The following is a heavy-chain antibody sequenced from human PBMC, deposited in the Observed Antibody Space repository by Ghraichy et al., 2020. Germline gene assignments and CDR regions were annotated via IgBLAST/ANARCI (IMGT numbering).Heavy chain of an antibody. CDR1: GFIFSDSG. CDR2: IRDRANNYAT. D-gene: IGHD1-7*01. Sequence: GGSLRLSCAASGFIFSDSGMHWVRQASGKGLEWIGRIRDRANNYATAYAASVQGRFTISRDDSKNTAYLQMNSLKTDDTALYYCIRELLGSWGQGTLVTVSS. J-gene: IGHJ5*02. CDR3: IRELLGS. V-gene: IGHV3-73*01.